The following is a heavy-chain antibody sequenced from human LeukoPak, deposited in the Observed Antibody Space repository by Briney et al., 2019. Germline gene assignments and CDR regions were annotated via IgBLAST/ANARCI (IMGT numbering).Heavy chain of an antibody. CDR3: ARGFGVVIEHFDY. D-gene: IGHD3-3*01. V-gene: IGHV1-8*03. J-gene: IGHJ4*02. Sequence: GASVKVSCKASGYTFTNYDINWVRQAPGQGLEWMGWMNTNSGYTGYAQKFQGRVTITRNTSISTAYMELSSLRSDDTAVYYCARGFGVVIEHFDYWGQGTLVTVSS. CDR2: MNTNSGYT. CDR1: GYTFTNYD.